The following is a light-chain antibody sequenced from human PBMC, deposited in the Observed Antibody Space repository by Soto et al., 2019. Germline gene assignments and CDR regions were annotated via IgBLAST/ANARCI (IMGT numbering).Light chain of an antibody. Sequence: QSVLTQPPSVSGAPGQRVTISCSGSGSNLGAAYDVHWYQQLPGRAPRLLIYSDTDRPAGVPDRFSGSKSGTSASLAITALLAEDEADYYCQSCDASLTGWVSGGGTKLTVL. CDR1: GSNLGAAYD. J-gene: IGLJ3*02. CDR3: QSCDASLTGWV. V-gene: IGLV1-40*01. CDR2: SDT.